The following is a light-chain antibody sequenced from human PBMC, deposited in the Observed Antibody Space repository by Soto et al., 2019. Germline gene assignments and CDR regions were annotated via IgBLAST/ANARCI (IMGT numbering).Light chain of an antibody. J-gene: IGKJ2*01. CDR1: QSVSSSF. Sequence: EIVLTQSPGTLSLSPGERATLSCRASQSVSSSFLAWYQQKPGQAPRLLLSRTSRRATAIPDRFSGSGSGTDFILTISSLEPEDFAMYYCQQYGSSPTFGQGTKVQIK. V-gene: IGKV3-20*01. CDR2: RTS. CDR3: QQYGSSPT.